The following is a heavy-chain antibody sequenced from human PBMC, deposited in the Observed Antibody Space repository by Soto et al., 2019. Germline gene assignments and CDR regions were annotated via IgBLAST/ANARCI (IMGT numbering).Heavy chain of an antibody. D-gene: IGHD4-17*01. CDR1: GFTFTSSA. CDR2: IVVGSGNT. Sequence: GASVKVSCKASGFTFTSSAMQWVRQARGQRLEWIGWIVVGSGNTNYAQKFQERVTMTRDTSTSTVYMELSSLRSEDTAVYYCARDPADYGGNSGWFDPWGQGTLVTVSS. V-gene: IGHV1-58*02. J-gene: IGHJ5*02. CDR3: ARDPADYGGNSGWFDP.